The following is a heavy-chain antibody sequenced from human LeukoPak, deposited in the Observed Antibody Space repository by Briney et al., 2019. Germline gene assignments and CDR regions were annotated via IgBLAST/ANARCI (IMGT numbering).Heavy chain of an antibody. Sequence: GGSLRLSCAVSGVTLSNYGMSWVRQAPGKGLEWVAGVSDSGGSTKYADSVKGRFTISRDNPKNTLYLQMNSLRAEDTAVYFCAKRGVVIRVILVGFHKEAYYFDSWGQGALVTVSS. D-gene: IGHD3-22*01. CDR1: GVTLSNYG. J-gene: IGHJ4*02. CDR2: VSDSGGST. V-gene: IGHV3-23*01. CDR3: AKRGVVIRVILVGFHKEAYYFDS.